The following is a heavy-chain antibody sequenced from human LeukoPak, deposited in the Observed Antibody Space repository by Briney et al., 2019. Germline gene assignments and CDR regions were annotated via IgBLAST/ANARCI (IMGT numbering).Heavy chain of an antibody. V-gene: IGHV3-11*01. D-gene: IGHD2-2*01. CDR2: ISSSGSTI. J-gene: IGHJ5*02. Sequence: GGSLRLSCAASGFTFSDYYMSWIRQAPGKGLEWVSYISSSGSTIYYADSLKGRFTISRDNAKNSLYLQMNSLRAEDTAVYYCLVVPAAIGNWFDPWGQGTLVTVSS. CDR1: GFTFSDYY. CDR3: LVVPAAIGNWFDP.